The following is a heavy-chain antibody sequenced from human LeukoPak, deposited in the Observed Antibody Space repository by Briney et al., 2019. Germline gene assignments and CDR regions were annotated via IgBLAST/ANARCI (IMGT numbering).Heavy chain of an antibody. V-gene: IGHV3-30*03. CDR3: ASHNNDYDAFDI. CDR2: ISYDGSNK. Sequence: GGSLRLSCAASGFTFSSHGMHWVRQAPGKGLEWVAVISYDGSNKYYADSVKGRFTISRDNSKNTLYLQMNSLRAEDTAVYYCASHNNDYDAFDIWGQGTMVTVSS. D-gene: IGHD4-11*01. J-gene: IGHJ3*02. CDR1: GFTFSSHG.